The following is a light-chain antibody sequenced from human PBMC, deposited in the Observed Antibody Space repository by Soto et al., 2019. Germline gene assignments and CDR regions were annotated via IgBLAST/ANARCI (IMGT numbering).Light chain of an antibody. CDR3: QRYGSSPRIT. J-gene: IGKJ5*01. V-gene: IGKV3-20*01. CDR1: QSVSSSY. Sequence: EIGMKQSAATVSVSPGERATLSCRASQSVSSSYLAWYQQKPGQAPRLLIYGASSRATGIPDRFSGSGSGTDFTLTISRLEPEDFAVYFCQRYGSSPRITFGQRTRPEN. CDR2: GAS.